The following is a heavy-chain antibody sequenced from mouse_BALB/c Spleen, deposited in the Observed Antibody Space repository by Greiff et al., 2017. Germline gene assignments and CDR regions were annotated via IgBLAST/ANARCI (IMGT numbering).Heavy chain of an antibody. CDR2: INPSTGYT. J-gene: IGHJ4*01. Sequence: QVQLKESGAELAKPGASVKMSCKASGYTFTSYWMHWVKQRPGQGLEWIGYINPSTGYTEYNQKFKDKATLTADKSSSTAYMQLSSLTSEDSAVYYCARDRYAMDYWGQGTSVTVSS. V-gene: IGHV1-7*01. D-gene: IGHD2-14*01. CDR3: ARDRYAMDY. CDR1: GYTFTSYW.